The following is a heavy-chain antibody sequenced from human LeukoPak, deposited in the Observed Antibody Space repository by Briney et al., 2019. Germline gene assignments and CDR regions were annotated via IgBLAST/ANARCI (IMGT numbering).Heavy chain of an antibody. CDR2: IIPIFGTA. Sequence: SVKVSCKASGGTFSSYAISWVRQAPGQGLEWMGGIIPIFGTANYAQKFQGRVTITADKSTSTAYMELSSLRSEDTAVYYCARKSNDYGDYVEGFFDNWGQGTLVTVSS. J-gene: IGHJ4*02. CDR1: GGTFSSYA. D-gene: IGHD4-17*01. CDR3: ARKSNDYGDYVEGFFDN. V-gene: IGHV1-69*06.